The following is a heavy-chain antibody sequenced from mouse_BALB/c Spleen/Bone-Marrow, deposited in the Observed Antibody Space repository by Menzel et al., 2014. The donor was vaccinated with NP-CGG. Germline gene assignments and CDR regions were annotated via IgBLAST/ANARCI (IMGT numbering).Heavy chain of an antibody. CDR1: GYTFSSYW. J-gene: IGHJ2*01. D-gene: IGHD4-1*02. CDR2: ILPGSGST. Sequence: VKLVESGAELMKPGASVKISCKATGYTFSSYWIGWVKQRPGHGLEWIGEILPGSGSTNYNEKFKGKATFTADTSSNTAYMQLSSLTSEDSAVYYCARSTGTWDYWGQGTTLTVSS. CDR3: ARSTGTWDY. V-gene: IGHV1-9*01.